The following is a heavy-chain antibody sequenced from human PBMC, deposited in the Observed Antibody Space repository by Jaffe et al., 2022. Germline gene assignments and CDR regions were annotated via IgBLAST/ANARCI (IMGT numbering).Heavy chain of an antibody. CDR1: GGSISSYY. J-gene: IGHJ4*02. D-gene: IGHD1-1*01. V-gene: IGHV4-59*01. CDR2: IYYSGST. Sequence: QVQLQESGPGLVKPSETLSLTCTVSGGSISSYYWSWIRQPPGKGLEWIGYIYYSGSTNYNPSLKSRVTISVDTSKNQFSLKLSSVTAADTAVYYCARVGTGTTGYFDYWGQGTLVTVSS. CDR3: ARVGTGTTGYFDY.